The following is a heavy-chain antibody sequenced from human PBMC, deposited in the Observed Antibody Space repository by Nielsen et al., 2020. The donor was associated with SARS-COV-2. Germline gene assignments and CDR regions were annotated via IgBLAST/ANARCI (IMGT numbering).Heavy chain of an antibody. D-gene: IGHD6-13*01. CDR2: INPTSGDP. Sequence: ASVKVSCKASGYTFSGNYLHWVRRVPGQGLEWMGWINPTSGDPHYAQKFRGRVTMSRDTSISTAYMDMDRLTFDDTAVYYCARDRGSSWSNHFDPWGQGTQVTVSS. J-gene: IGHJ5*02. CDR3: ARDRGSSWSNHFDP. V-gene: IGHV1-2*02. CDR1: GYTFSGNY.